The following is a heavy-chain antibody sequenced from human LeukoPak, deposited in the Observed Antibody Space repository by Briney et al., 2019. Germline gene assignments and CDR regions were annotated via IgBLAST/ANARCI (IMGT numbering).Heavy chain of an antibody. D-gene: IGHD3-10*01. CDR3: ARIGSGSGSYYNPDSYYYYGMDV. CDR1: GYTFINYA. CDR2: INAYNGDT. Sequence: ASVKVSCKASGYTFINYAIHWVRQAPGQRLEWMGWINAYNGDTEYSQKLQGRVTMTTDTSTSTAYMELRSLRSDDTAVYYCARIGSGSGSYYNPDSYYYYGMDVWGQGTTVTVSS. J-gene: IGHJ6*02. V-gene: IGHV1-3*01.